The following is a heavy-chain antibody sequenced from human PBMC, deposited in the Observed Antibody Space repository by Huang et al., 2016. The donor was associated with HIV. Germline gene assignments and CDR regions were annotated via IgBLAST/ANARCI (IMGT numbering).Heavy chain of an antibody. CDR1: GYTFTRYA. Sequence: QVQLVQSGSELRKPGASVKVSCPASGYTFTRYAMNWVRQAPGQGLEGMGWINTNTGNPKYAQAFTGRVDLSVDTSVSTAYLQISSREAEDTAVYYCARDYYDSRGYDIHAVVDYWGQGTLVTVSS. V-gene: IGHV7-4-1*02. CDR3: ARDYYDSRGYDIHAVVDY. D-gene: IGHD3-22*01. CDR2: INTNTGNP. J-gene: IGHJ4*02.